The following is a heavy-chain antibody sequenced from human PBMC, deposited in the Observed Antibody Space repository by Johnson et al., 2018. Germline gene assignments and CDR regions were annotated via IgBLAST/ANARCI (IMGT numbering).Heavy chain of an antibody. CDR1: GFTFSSYG. CDR3: ARVNGNDLWGGYYSPYYYYGMDV. D-gene: IGHD3-3*01. CDR2: IWYDGSNK. V-gene: IGHV3-33*01. Sequence: QVQLVESGGGVVQPGRSLRLSCAASGFTFSSYGMHWVRQAPGKGLEWVAVIWYDGSNKYYADSVKGRFTISRDNSKNTLYLQMNSLRAEDTAVYYCARVNGNDLWGGYYSPYYYYGMDVWGQGTTVTVSS. J-gene: IGHJ6*02.